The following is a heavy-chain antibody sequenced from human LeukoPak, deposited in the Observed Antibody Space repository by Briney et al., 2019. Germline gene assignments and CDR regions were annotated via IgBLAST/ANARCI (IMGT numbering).Heavy chain of an antibody. CDR2: IKSDGST. D-gene: IGHD3-22*01. J-gene: IGHJ1*01. V-gene: IGHV3-74*01. CDR3: ARAPSEIGGYYPEYFRH. Sequence: GGSLRLSCAASGFTFSSYWMHWVRQAPGKGLVWVSRIKSDGSTRYADSVKGRFTVSRNNAKNTVSLQMNSLRAEDTGVYYCARAPSEIGGYYPEYFRHWGQGTLVIVSS. CDR1: GFTFSSYW.